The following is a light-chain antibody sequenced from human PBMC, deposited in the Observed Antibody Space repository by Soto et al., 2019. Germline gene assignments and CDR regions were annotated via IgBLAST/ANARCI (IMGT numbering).Light chain of an antibody. CDR2: LAY. CDR3: LKGLQTHNT. V-gene: IGKV2-28*01. J-gene: IGKJ5*01. Sequence: VMTQSPLSQPVTPGEPASIPSRSSQSLLYSDGDNYLDWYVQKPGQSTQIMIYLAYNRASGVNARFSGSGSGTHFTLKISRLEAEDVGLYYCLKGLQTHNTFGKGKRLELK. CDR1: QSLLYSDGDNY.